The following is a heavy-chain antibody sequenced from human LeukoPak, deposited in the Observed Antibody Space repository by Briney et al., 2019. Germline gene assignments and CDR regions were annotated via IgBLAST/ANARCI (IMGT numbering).Heavy chain of an antibody. Sequence: SETLSLTCAVYGGSFSGYYWSWIRQPPGKGREGIGEINHSGSTNYTPSLKSRVTISVDTSKNQFSLKLSSVTAADTAVYYCARGAGYDYVWGSYRYTRGLDYWGQGTLVTVSS. V-gene: IGHV4-34*01. CDR3: ARGAGYDYVWGSYRYTRGLDY. J-gene: IGHJ4*02. CDR2: INHSGST. CDR1: GGSFSGYY. D-gene: IGHD3-16*02.